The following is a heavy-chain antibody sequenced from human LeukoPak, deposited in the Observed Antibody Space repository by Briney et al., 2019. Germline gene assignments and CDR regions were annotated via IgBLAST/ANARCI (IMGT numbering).Heavy chain of an antibody. CDR2: ISYDGSNK. V-gene: IGHV3-30-3*01. D-gene: IGHD3-22*01. Sequence: GRSLRLSCAASGFTFSSYAMHWVRQAPGKGLEWVAVISYDGSNKYYADSVKGRFTISRDSSKNTLYLQMNSLRAEDTAVYYCARGGYDSSGYYGDYFDYWGQGTLVTVSS. CDR1: GFTFSSYA. CDR3: ARGGYDSSGYYGDYFDY. J-gene: IGHJ4*02.